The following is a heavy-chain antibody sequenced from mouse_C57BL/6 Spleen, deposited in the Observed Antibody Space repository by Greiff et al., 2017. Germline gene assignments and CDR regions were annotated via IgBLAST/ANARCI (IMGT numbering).Heavy chain of an antibody. CDR2: IHPNSGST. CDR1: GYTFTSYW. V-gene: IGHV1-64*01. J-gene: IGHJ1*03. D-gene: IGHD3-3*01. Sequence: QVQLQPGAELVKPGASVKLSCKASGYTFTSYWMHWVKQRPGQGLEWIGMIHPNSGSTNYNEKFKSKATLTVDKSSSTAYMQLSSLTSEDSAVYYCAREDVGGYFDVWGTGTTVTVSS. CDR3: AREDVGGYFDV.